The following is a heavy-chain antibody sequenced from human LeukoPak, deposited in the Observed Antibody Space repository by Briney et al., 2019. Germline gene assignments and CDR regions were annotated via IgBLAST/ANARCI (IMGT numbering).Heavy chain of an antibody. CDR3: ARQEVLLQGALDY. J-gene: IGHJ4*02. CDR1: GGSFSGYY. CDR2: MYHSGSI. D-gene: IGHD3-10*01. Sequence: PSETLSLTCAVYGGSFSGYYWSWIRQPPGKGLEWIGSMYHSGSIYYNPSLKSRVTISVDTSKNQFSLKLSSVTAADTAVYYCARQEVLLQGALDYWGQGTMVTVSS. V-gene: IGHV4-34*01.